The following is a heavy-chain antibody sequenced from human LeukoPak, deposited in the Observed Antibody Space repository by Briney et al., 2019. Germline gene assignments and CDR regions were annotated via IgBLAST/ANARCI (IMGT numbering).Heavy chain of an antibody. J-gene: IGHJ4*02. CDR1: GYTFTTFG. V-gene: IGHV1-18*01. CDR3: ARDKGRAYSYGYVDY. D-gene: IGHD5-18*01. CDR2: ISPYNGNK. Sequence: ASVTVSCTTSGYTFTTFGINWVRQSPGQGLEWIGWISPYNGNKNYAQKLQGRVTMTTDTSTNTAYMELRSLRSDDTAVYYCARDKGRAYSYGYVDYWGQGTLVTVS.